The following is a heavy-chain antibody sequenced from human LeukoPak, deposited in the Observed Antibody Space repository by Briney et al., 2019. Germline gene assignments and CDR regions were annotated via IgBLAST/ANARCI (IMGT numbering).Heavy chain of an antibody. V-gene: IGHV4-59*08. D-gene: IGHD3-22*01. Sequence: SETLSLTCTVSGGSISSYCWSWIRRPPGKGLEWIGYIYYSGSTNYNPSLKSRVTISVDTSKNQFSLKLSSVTAADTAVYYCARQRSYDSSGYYYPPAADFDYWGQGTLVTVSS. J-gene: IGHJ4*02. CDR2: IYYSGST. CDR3: ARQRSYDSSGYYYPPAADFDY. CDR1: GGSISSYC.